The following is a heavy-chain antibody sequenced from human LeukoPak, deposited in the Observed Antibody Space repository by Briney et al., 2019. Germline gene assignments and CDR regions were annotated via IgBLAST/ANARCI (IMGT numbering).Heavy chain of an antibody. V-gene: IGHV1-18*01. J-gene: IGHJ5*02. CDR3: ARGACSSSPFDP. Sequence: ASVKVSCKASGYTFTSYGISWVRPAPGQGLAGMGWIRAYNGNTNYAQKLQGRVTMTTDTSTSTAYMELRSLRADDTAVYYCARGACSSSPFDPWGQGTLVTVSS. CDR1: GYTFTSYG. D-gene: IGHD6-13*01. CDR2: IRAYNGNT.